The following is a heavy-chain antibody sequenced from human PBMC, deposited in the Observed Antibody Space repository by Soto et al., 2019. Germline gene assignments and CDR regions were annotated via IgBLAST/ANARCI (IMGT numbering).Heavy chain of an antibody. CDR1: GFTFSTYA. D-gene: IGHD2-2*01. V-gene: IGHV3-23*01. J-gene: IGHJ6*02. Sequence: GGSLRLSCAASGFTFSTYAMSWVRQAPGKGLEWVSAISGSGGSTYYADSVKGRFTISRDNSKNTLFLQMNSLRAEDTAVYYCATRRDASYYYYGMDVWGQGTTVTVSS. CDR3: ATRRDASYYYYGMDV. CDR2: ISGSGGST.